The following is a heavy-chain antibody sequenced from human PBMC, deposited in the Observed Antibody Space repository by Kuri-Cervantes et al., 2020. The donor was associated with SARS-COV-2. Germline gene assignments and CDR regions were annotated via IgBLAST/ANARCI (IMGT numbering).Heavy chain of an antibody. D-gene: IGHD7-27*01. V-gene: IGHV1-18*01. CDR2: ISAYNGNT. J-gene: IGHJ3*02. Sequence: ASVKVSCKASGYTFTSYGISWVRQAPGQGLEWMGWISAYNGNTNYAQKFRGRVTMTRNTSISTAYMELSSLRSEDTAVYYCATYPANWGKGGAFDIWGQGTMVTVSS. CDR3: ATYPANWGKGGAFDI. CDR1: GYTFTSYG.